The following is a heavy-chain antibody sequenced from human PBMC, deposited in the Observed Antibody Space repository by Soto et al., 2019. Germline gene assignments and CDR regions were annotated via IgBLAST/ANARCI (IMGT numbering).Heavy chain of an antibody. CDR3: ARTRYCSGGSCPYYFDY. D-gene: IGHD2-15*01. CDR2: IIPIFGTA. CDR1: GGTFGSYA. V-gene: IGHV1-69*01. J-gene: IGHJ4*02. Sequence: QVQLVQSGAEVKKPGSSVKVSCKASGGTFGSYAISWVRQAPGQGLEWMGGIIPIFGTANYAQKFQGRVTITADESTSTAYMELSSLRSEDTAVYYCARTRYCSGGSCPYYFDYWGQGTLVTVSS.